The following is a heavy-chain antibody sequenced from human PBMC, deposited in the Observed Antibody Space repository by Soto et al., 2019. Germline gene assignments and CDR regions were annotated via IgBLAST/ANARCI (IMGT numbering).Heavy chain of an antibody. CDR3: ARGQSGYFSFYPYWFDP. J-gene: IGHJ5*02. CDR2: INHSGST. D-gene: IGHD3-3*01. CDR1: GGSFSGYY. V-gene: IGHV4-34*01. Sequence: TLSLTCAVYGGSFSGYYWSWIRQPPGKGLEWIGEINHSGSTNYNPSLKSRVTISVDTSKNLFSLKLSSVTAADTAVYYCARGQSGYFSFYPYWFDPWGQGTLVTVSS.